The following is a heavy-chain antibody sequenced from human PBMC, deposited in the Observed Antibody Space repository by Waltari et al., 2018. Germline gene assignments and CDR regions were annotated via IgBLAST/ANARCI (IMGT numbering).Heavy chain of an antibody. Sequence: EVQLLESGGGLVQPGGSLRPTCAASGFTFSTYAMSWVRQAPGKGLEGVSAISGSGGSTFYSASGKDRFAISRDNSMNTLYLQMDSLRAEDTAVYYCAKDLERSTTTFPAMESWGQGTLVTVSS. V-gene: IGHV3-23*01. CDR1: GFTFSTYA. D-gene: IGHD1-26*01. CDR3: AKDLERSTTTFPAMES. CDR2: ISGSGGST. J-gene: IGHJ5*02.